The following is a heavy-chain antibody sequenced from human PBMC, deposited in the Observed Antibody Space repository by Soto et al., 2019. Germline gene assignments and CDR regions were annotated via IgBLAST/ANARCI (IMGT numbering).Heavy chain of an antibody. CDR2: ISGSGGGT. D-gene: IGHD3-22*01. J-gene: IGHJ4*02. CDR1: GFTFSNYV. CDR3: AKGSAESRPYYFDY. V-gene: IGHV3-23*01. Sequence: EAQLLESGGALVQPGGSLRLSCATSGFTFSNYVMAWVRQAPAKGLEWFSAISGSGGGTYYADSVKGRFTISRDNSNKMLYLQMNSLRVEDTAIYYCAKGSAESRPYYFDYWGQGTLVTVSS.